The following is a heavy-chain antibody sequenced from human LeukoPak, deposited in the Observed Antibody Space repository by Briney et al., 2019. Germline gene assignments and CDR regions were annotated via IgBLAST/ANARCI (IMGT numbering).Heavy chain of an antibody. CDR2: IYASGST. Sequence: PSETLSLTCTVSGGSISSYYRSWIRQPAGKGLEWIGRIYASGSTNHNPSLKSRLTMSVDTSKSQFSLKLISVTAVDTAVYYCARDPRGIVGANHNWFDPWGQGTLVTVSS. CDR3: ARDPRGIVGANHNWFDP. CDR1: GGSISSYY. J-gene: IGHJ5*02. D-gene: IGHD1-26*01. V-gene: IGHV4-4*07.